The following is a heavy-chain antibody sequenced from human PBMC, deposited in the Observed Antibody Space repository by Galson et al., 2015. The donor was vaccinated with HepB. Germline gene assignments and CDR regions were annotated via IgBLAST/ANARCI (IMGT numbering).Heavy chain of an antibody. V-gene: IGHV3-21*01. J-gene: IGHJ2*01. CDR2: ISNGATYI. CDR3: ARGASSYWYFDL. CDR1: GFTFSTYF. Sequence: LRLSCAASGFTFSTYFMHWVRQAPGKGLEWVSSISNGATYIYYADSVKGRFTISRDNAKNSLYLQMNSLRSEDTAVYYCARGASSYWYFDLWGRGTLVTVSS.